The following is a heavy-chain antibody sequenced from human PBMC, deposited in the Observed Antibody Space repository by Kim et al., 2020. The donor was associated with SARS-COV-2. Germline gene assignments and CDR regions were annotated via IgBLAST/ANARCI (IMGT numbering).Heavy chain of an antibody. V-gene: IGHV3-21*01. CDR2: ISSSSSYI. CDR1: GFTFSSYS. J-gene: IGHJ4*02. Sequence: GGSLRLSCAASGFTFSSYSMNWVRQAPGKGLEWVSSISSSSSYIYYADSVKGRFTISRDNAKNSLYLQMNSLGAEDTAVYYCARATDLNWGYRTNYFDYWGQGTLVTVSS. D-gene: IGHD7-27*01. CDR3: ARATDLNWGYRTNYFDY.